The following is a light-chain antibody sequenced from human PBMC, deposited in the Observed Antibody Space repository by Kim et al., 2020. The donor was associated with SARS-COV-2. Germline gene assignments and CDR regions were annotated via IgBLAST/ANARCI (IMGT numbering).Light chain of an antibody. J-gene: IGLJ3*02. CDR1: RLRSYY. Sequence: ALGQTVRTTCQGDRLRSYYASWYQQKPGQAPVLVIYNNNNRPSGFPDRFSGSTSGDTASLTITGAHADDEADYYCNSRDSSGNRLVFGGGTQLTVL. CDR3: NSRDSSGNRLV. V-gene: IGLV3-19*01. CDR2: NNN.